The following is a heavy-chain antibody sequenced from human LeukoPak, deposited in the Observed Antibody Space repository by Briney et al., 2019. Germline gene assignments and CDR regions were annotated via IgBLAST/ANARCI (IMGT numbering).Heavy chain of an antibody. D-gene: IGHD6-6*01. CDR1: GFTFSSYA. J-gene: IGHJ4*02. CDR2: ISGSGSST. Sequence: GGSLRLSCAASGFTFSSYAMTWVRQAPGKGLEWVSAISGSGSSTYYADSVKGRFTISRDNSKNSLYLQMDSLRADDTAVYYCAKLATRLAARPNFDYWGLGTLVAVSS. CDR3: AKLATRLAARPNFDY. V-gene: IGHV3-23*01.